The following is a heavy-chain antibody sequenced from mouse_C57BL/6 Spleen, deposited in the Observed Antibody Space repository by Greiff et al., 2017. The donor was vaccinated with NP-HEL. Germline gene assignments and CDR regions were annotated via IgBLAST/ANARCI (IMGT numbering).Heavy chain of an antibody. D-gene: IGHD1-1*01. J-gene: IGHJ2*01. Sequence: VQLQQSGAELVRPGASVKLSCTASGFNIKDDYMHWVKQRPEQGLEWIGWIDPENGDTEYASKFQGKATITADTSSNTAYLQRSSLTSEDTAVYYCTTPITTVVADYWGQGTTLTVSS. CDR3: TTPITTVVADY. CDR2: IDPENGDT. CDR1: GFNIKDDY. V-gene: IGHV14-4*01.